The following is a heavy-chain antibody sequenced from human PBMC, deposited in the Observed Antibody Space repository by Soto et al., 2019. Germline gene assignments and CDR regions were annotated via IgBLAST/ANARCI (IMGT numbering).Heavy chain of an antibody. Sequence: EVQLLESGGGLVQPGGSLRLSCSASGFNFGSYGMSWVRQAPGKGLEWVSGLTASGLNTYYTDSVKGRFTMSRDNSRNAVYLQLRGLRVEDTAGFHCAKGLGNAKEVWGQGTTVTVSS. V-gene: IGHV3-23*01. CDR3: AKGLGNAKEV. CDR1: GFNFGSYG. CDR2: LTASGLNT. J-gene: IGHJ6*02. D-gene: IGHD2-8*01.